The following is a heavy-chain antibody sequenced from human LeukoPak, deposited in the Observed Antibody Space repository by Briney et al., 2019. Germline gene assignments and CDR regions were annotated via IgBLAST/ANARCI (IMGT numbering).Heavy chain of an antibody. Sequence: GRTLRISCVRSRFTFYILGVDCVRQAPGKGLEWVAVISSDGSNKYYADSVRGRFTISRDNSKDTLYLQMSSLTIEDTAAYYCRAATRYLDYYYDYWGQGTLVTVSS. CDR2: ISSDGSNK. CDR3: RAATRYLDYYYDY. V-gene: IGHV3-30*03. CDR1: RFTFYILG. D-gene: IGHD3-22*01. J-gene: IGHJ4*02.